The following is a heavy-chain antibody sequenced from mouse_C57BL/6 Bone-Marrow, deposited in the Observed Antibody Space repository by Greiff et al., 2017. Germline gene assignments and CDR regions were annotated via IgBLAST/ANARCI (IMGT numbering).Heavy chain of an antibody. D-gene: IGHD4-1*01. CDR3: GSWTGPWLAY. CDR2: IHPNSGST. CDR1: GYTFTSYW. J-gene: IGHJ3*01. Sequence: VQLQQSGAELVKPGASVKLSCKASGYTFTSYWMHWVKQRPGQGLEWIGMIHPNSGSTNYNEKFKSKATLTVDKSSSTAYMQLSSLTSEDSAVYYCGSWTGPWLAYWGQGTLVTVSA. V-gene: IGHV1-64*01.